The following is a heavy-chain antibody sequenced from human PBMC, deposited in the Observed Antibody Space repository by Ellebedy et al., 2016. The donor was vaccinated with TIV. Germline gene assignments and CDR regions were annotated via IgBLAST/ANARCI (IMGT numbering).Heavy chain of an antibody. J-gene: IGHJ3*02. CDR3: ARERFTIFGVGDAFDI. CDR2: ISSSGSTI. D-gene: IGHD3-3*01. Sequence: PGGSLRLSCAASGFTFSDYYMSWIRQAPGKGLEWGSYISSSGSTIYYADSVKGRFTISRDNAKNSLYLQMNSLRAEDTAVYYCARERFTIFGVGDAFDIWGQGTMVTVSS. CDR1: GFTFSDYY. V-gene: IGHV3-11*01.